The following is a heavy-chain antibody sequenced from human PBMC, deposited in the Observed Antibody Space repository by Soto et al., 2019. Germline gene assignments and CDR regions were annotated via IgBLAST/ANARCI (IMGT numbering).Heavy chain of an antibody. D-gene: IGHD1-1*01. Sequence: GGSLRLSCEGSGFTFSDYYISWIRQAPGKGLEWISYSSNSGTFSRYADSVKGRFSISRDNTKNLLYLQMNSLRAEDTAVYYCARSGDNYNRLDYWGQGTPVTVSS. V-gene: IGHV3-11*06. J-gene: IGHJ4*02. CDR3: ARSGDNYNRLDY. CDR2: SSNSGTFS. CDR1: GFTFSDYY.